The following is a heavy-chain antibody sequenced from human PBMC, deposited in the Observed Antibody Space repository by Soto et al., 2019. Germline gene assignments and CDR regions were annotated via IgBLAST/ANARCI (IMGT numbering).Heavy chain of an antibody. CDR2: INHSGST. V-gene: IGHV4-34*01. Sequence: PSETLSLPCAVYGGSFSGYYWSWIRQPPGKGLEWIGEINHSGSTNYNPSLKSRVTISVDTSKNQFSLKLSAVTAADTAVYYCARGRYCSSTSCYVGSRFDPWGQGTLVTVSS. CDR1: GGSFSGYY. D-gene: IGHD2-2*01. CDR3: ARGRYCSSTSCYVGSRFDP. J-gene: IGHJ5*02.